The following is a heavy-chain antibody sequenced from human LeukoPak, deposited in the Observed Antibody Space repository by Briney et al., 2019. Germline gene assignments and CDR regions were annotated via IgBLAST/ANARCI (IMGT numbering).Heavy chain of an antibody. CDR1: GFTFSSYA. CDR3: AKDPGNYYDSSGKIY. CDR2: LSGSGGST. J-gene: IGHJ4*02. V-gene: IGHV3-23*01. D-gene: IGHD3-22*01. Sequence: GGSLRLSCAASGFTFSSYAMSWVRQAPGKGLEWVSALSGSGGSTYYADSVKGRFTISRDNSKNTLYLQMNSLRAEDTAVYYCAKDPGNYYDSSGKIYWGQGTLVTVSS.